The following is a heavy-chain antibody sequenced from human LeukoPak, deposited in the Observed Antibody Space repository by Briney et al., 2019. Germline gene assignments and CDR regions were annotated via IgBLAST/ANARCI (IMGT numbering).Heavy chain of an antibody. CDR1: GFIFSQAW. CDR2: IKRTADGGPT. CDR3: TTNQALDI. J-gene: IGHJ3*02. V-gene: IGHV3-15*01. Sequence: PGGSLRLSCAASGFIFSQAWMTGVRQAPGKGLEWVGRIKRTADGGPTDYAAPVKGRFTILRDDSKNTLYLQMNSLKLEDTAPYYCTTNQALDIWGQGTKVTVSS.